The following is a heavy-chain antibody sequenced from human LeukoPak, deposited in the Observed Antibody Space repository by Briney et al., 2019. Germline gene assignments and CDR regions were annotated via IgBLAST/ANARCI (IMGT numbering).Heavy chain of an antibody. J-gene: IGHJ5*02. D-gene: IGHD3-10*01. V-gene: IGHV4-39*01. CDR2: IYYSGST. CDR3: ARIWFGESYNWFDP. CDR1: GGSISSSSYY. Sequence: SETLSLTCTVSGGSISSSSYYWGWIRQPPGKGLEWIGSIYYSGSTYYNPSLKSRVTISVDTSKNQFSLKLSSVTAADTAVYYRARIWFGESYNWFDPWGQGTLVTVSS.